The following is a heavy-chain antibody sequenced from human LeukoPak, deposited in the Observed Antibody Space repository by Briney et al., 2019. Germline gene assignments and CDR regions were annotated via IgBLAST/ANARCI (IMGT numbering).Heavy chain of an antibody. CDR2: ISGSGGGT. CDR1: GFTFNSYA. D-gene: IGHD3-10*01. J-gene: IGHJ5*02. V-gene: IGHV3-23*01. Sequence: GGSLRLSCAAAGFTFNSYAMNWARQAPGKGLEWVLYISGSGGGTYYADSVKGRFTISRDNSKNPLYLQMNSLRAEDTAVYYCAKEGYLSYGSGAYGRGGKWFDPGGEGTLVTVSS. CDR3: AKEGYLSYGSGAYGRGGKWFDP.